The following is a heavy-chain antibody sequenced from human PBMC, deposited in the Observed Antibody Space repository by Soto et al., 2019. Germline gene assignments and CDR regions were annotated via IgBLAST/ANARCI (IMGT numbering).Heavy chain of an antibody. CDR3: ASPATYFSL. CDR2: ISNSGST. J-gene: IGHJ2*01. Sequence: QVQLQESGPGLVKPSETLSLTCSVSGGLISNYYWSWIRQPPGEGLEWIGYISNSGSTNYNPSLRGRVTILVDTSRNQVSLKLNFVTAADTAVYYCASPATYFSLWGRGTLVTVSS. V-gene: IGHV4-59*01. CDR1: GGLISNYY.